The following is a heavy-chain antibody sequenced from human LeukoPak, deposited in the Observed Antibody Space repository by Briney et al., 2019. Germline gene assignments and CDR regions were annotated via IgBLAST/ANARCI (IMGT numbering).Heavy chain of an antibody. CDR2: INPNSGGT. D-gene: IGHD4-17*01. CDR3: ARGAVTKGRNWFDP. J-gene: IGHJ5*02. CDR1: GYTFTGYY. V-gene: IGHV1-2*02. Sequence: ASVKVSCKASGYTFTGYYMHWVRQAPGQGLEWMGWINPNSGGTNYAQKFQGRVTMTRDTSISTAYMEPSRLRSDDTAVYYCARGAVTKGRNWFDPWGQGTLVTVSS.